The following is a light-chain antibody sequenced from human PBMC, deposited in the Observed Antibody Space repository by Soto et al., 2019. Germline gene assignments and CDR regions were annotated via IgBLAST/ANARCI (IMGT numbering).Light chain of an antibody. J-gene: IGKJ1*01. CDR3: QQYNSYST. Sequence: DLQMTQSPSTLPASVGDRVTITCRASQSISSWLAWYQQKPGKAPKLLIYKPSSLESGAPSRFSGSGSATEFTLTISCLQPYDVATYYCQQYNSYSTFGQGTKVEI. CDR2: KPS. V-gene: IGKV1-5*03. CDR1: QSISSW.